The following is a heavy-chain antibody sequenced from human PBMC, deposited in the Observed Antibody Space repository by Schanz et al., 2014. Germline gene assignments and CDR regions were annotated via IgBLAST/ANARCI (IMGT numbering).Heavy chain of an antibody. CDR1: GFTFNSYA. V-gene: IGHV3-23*01. D-gene: IGHD2-15*01. J-gene: IGHJ6*02. CDR2: ISHSGGSK. CDR3: AKGMGYCSGGTCYDYYYYGLDV. Sequence: DVQLLESGGGLVQPGGSLRLSCAASGFTFNSYAMTWVRQAPGKGLEWVSSISHSGGSKYYADSVKDRFTISRDNSENTLYLQMNSLSADDTAVVYCAKGMGYCSGGTCYDYYYYGLDVWGQGTTVTVAS.